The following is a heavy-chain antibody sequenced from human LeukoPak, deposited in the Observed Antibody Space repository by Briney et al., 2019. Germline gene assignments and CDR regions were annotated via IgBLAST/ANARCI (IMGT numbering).Heavy chain of an antibody. CDR2: ISGSGDST. Sequence: GGSLRLSCSASGFTFSSYAMSWVRQAPGKGLEWVSAISGSGDSTYYGDPVKGRFTISRDNSKNTLYLQMNSLRGEDTAVYYCAKDPYHSSDYYRNYWGQGTLVTVSS. D-gene: IGHD3-22*01. V-gene: IGHV3-23*01. J-gene: IGHJ4*02. CDR3: AKDPYHSSDYYRNY. CDR1: GFTFSSYA.